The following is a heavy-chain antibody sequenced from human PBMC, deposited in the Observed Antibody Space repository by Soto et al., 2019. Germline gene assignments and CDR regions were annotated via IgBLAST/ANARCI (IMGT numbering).Heavy chain of an antibody. J-gene: IGHJ4*02. V-gene: IGHV1-24*01. CDR1: GYTLTELS. CDR3: ATAVPKGYSSSWYGYFEY. CDR2: FDPEDGET. D-gene: IGHD6-13*01. Sequence: ASVKVSCKVSGYTLTELSMHWVRQAPGKGLEWMGGFDPEDGETIYAQKFQGRVTMTEDTSTDTAYMELSSLRSEDTAVYYCATAVPKGYSSSWYGYFEYWGQGTLVTVSS.